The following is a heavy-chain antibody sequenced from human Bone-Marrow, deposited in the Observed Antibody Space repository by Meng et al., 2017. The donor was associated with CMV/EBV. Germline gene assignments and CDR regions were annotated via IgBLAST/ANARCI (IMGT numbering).Heavy chain of an antibody. CDR2: INPNSGGT. CDR3: ASEIGIAAHRPVEWLVLQYYYYGMDV. V-gene: IGHV1-2*02. Sequence: ASVKVSCKASGYTFTGYYMHWVRQAPGQGLEWMGWINPNSGGTNYAQKFQGRVTMTRDTSISTAYMELSRLRSDDTAVYYCASEIGIAAHRPVEWLVLQYYYYGMDVWGQGTTVTVPS. J-gene: IGHJ6*02. D-gene: IGHD6-19*01. CDR1: GYTFTGYY.